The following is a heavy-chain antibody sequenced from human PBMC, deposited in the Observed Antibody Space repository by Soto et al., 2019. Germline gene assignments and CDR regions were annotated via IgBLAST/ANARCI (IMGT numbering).Heavy chain of an antibody. Sequence: PGESLKISGKVSGYSFASYWIVWVRQIPGKGLEWMGIIHPGDSDTRYSQSFRGQVTISADKSISAAYLQWSSLEASDTAIYYCARLLAEYSASVGPWGQGTLVTVSS. CDR3: ARLLAEYSASVGP. V-gene: IGHV5-51*01. D-gene: IGHD6-6*01. CDR2: IHPGDSDT. J-gene: IGHJ5*02. CDR1: GYSFASYW.